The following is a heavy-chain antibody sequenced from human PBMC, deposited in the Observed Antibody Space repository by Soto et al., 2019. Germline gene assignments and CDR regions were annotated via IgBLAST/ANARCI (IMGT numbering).Heavy chain of an antibody. CDR1: GATLITYS. Sequence: QERLVQSGAEMKKPGPSVKLSCEASGATLITYSITWVRQAPGQGLEWMGGIIPSTGATNYAPKCQGRATMTADASTSTAYMELMGLTSEDTAIYFCAGDDGYSSSPLYAWGQGTRLPVSP. D-gene: IGHD6-13*01. CDR3: AGDDGYSSSPLYA. V-gene: IGHV1-69*01. J-gene: IGHJ1*01. CDR2: IIPSTGAT.